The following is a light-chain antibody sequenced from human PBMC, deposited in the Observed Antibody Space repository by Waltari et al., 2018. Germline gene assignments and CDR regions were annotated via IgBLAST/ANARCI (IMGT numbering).Light chain of an antibody. Sequence: QSALTQPASVSGSPGQSITISCTGPTSDVGGYNYVSWYQQHPGQAPKLVIYDVNNRPSGVSNRFSGSKSGNTASLTISGLQTEDEADYHCSSYTGGTTLVVFGGGTKLTVL. CDR1: TSDVGGYNY. CDR3: SSYTGGTTLVV. CDR2: DVN. V-gene: IGLV2-14*03. J-gene: IGLJ2*01.